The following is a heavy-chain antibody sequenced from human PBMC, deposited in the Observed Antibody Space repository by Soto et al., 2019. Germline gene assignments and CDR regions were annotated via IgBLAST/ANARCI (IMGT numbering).Heavy chain of an antibody. J-gene: IGHJ3*02. CDR3: ATDNPKRFLEWLYAFDI. Sequence: GASVKVSCKVSGYTLTELSMHWVRQAPGKGLEWMGGFDPEDGETIYAQKFQGRVTMTEDTSTDTAYMELSSLRSEDTAVYYCATDNPKRFLEWLYAFDIWGQGTMVTVSS. D-gene: IGHD3-3*01. CDR2: FDPEDGET. CDR1: GYTLTELS. V-gene: IGHV1-24*01.